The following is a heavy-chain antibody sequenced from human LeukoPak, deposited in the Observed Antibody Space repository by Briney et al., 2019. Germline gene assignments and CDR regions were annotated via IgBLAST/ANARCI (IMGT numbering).Heavy chain of an antibody. CDR2: IIPIFGTA. CDR3: ARISSSYCSSTSCSGH. CDR1: GGTFSSYA. J-gene: IGHJ4*02. D-gene: IGHD2-2*01. Sequence: ASVKVSCKASGGTFSSYAISWVRQAPGQGLEWMGGIIPIFGTANYAQKFQGRVTITADESTSTAYMELSSLRPEDTAVYYCARISSSYCSSTSCSGHWGQGTLVTVSS. V-gene: IGHV1-69*13.